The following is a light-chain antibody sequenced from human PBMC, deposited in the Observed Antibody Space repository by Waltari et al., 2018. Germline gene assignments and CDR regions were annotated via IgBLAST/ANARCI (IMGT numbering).Light chain of an antibody. CDR2: DTY. CDR1: SGPVSTTYH. V-gene: IGLV8-61*01. Sequence: QTVVTQEPSLSVSPGGTVTITCGLSSGPVSTTYHPYWFQQPPGQPPHTLIFDTYSRAYGGPDRFSGSILDNKAALTITGAQVDDESDYYCAVSMRSGIWVFGGGTKLTVL. J-gene: IGLJ3*02. CDR3: AVSMRSGIWV.